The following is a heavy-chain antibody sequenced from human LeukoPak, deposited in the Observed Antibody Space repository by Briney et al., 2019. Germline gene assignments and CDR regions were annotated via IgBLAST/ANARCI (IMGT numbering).Heavy chain of an antibody. CDR1: GYTFTGYY. D-gene: IGHD3-22*01. Sequence: GASVKVSCKASGYTFTGYYMHWVRQAPGQGLEWMGWINPNSGGTNCAQKFQGRVTMTRDTSISTAYMELSRLRSDDTAVYYCARGPGGYYDSSGYSGALDYWGQGTLVTVSS. CDR2: INPNSGGT. CDR3: ARGPGGYYDSSGYSGALDY. J-gene: IGHJ4*02. V-gene: IGHV1-2*02.